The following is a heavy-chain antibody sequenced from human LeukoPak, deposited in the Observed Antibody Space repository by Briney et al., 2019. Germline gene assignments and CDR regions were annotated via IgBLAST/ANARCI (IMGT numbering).Heavy chain of an antibody. CDR2: ISGSGGST. CDR3: AKYYYGSGSYYRGAFDI. V-gene: IGHV3-23*01. D-gene: IGHD3-10*01. CDR1: GFTFSSYA. Sequence: GGSLRLSCAASGFTFSSYAMSWVRQAPGKGLEWVSAISGSGGSTYYVDSVKGRFTISRDNSKNTLCLQMNSLRAEDTAVYYCAKYYYGSGSYYRGAFDIWGQGTMVTVSS. J-gene: IGHJ3*02.